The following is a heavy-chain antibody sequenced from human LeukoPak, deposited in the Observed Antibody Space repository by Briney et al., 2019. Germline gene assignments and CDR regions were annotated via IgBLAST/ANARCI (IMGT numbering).Heavy chain of an antibody. V-gene: IGHV4-61*02. D-gene: IGHD6-19*01. J-gene: IGHJ3*02. CDR3: ARGVAASSGSYLDAFDI. CDR1: GGSISSGSYY. CDR2: IYTSGST. Sequence: SETLSLTCTVSGGSISSGSYYWSWIRQPAGKGLEWMGRIYTSGSTNYNPSLKSRVTISVDTSKNQFSLKLSSVTAADTAVYYCARGVAASSGSYLDAFDIWGQGTMVTVSS.